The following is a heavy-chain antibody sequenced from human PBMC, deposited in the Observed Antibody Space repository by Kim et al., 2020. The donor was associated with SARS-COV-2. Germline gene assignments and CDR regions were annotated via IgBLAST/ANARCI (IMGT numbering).Heavy chain of an antibody. CDR2: ISDIGGSL. D-gene: IGHD3-10*01. CDR1: GFTFSRYS. V-gene: IGHV3-23*01. CDR3: AKGRTFGRTNWFDS. J-gene: IGHJ5*01. Sequence: GGSLRLSCAASGFTFSRYSMAWVRQAPGKGLEWVSSISDIGGSLYYADSVKGRSTISRDNSKNTMYLQMNSLRVEDTAIYYCAKGRTFGRTNWFDSWGQGTLVIVSS.